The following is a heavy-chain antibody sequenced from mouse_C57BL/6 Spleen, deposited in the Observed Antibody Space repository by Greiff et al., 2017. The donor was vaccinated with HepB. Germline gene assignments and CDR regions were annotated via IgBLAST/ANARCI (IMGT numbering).Heavy chain of an antibody. V-gene: IGHV5-6*01. D-gene: IGHD1-1*01. J-gene: IGHJ1*03. CDR1: GFTFSSYG. CDR3: ARITTDWYFDV. CDR2: ISSGGSYT. Sequence: EVQLVESGGDLVKPGGSLKLSCAASGFTFSSYGMSWVRQTPDKRLEWVATISSGGSYTYYPDSVKGRFTISRDNAKNTLYLQMSSLKSEDTAMYYCARITTDWYFDVWGTGTTVTVSS.